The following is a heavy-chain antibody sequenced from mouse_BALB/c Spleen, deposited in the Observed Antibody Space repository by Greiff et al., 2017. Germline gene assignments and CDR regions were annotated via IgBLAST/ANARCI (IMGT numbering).Heavy chain of an antibody. CDR1: GFNIKDTY. J-gene: IGHJ1*01. CDR2: IDPANGNT. CDR3: HSSYGNYAFDV. Sequence: EVQRVESGAELVKPGASVKLSCTASGFNIKDTYMHWVKQRPEQGLEWIGRIDPANGNTKYDPKFQGKATITADTSSNTAYLQLSSLTSEDTAVYYCHSSYGNYAFDVWGAGTTVTVSS. D-gene: IGHD2-1*01. V-gene: IGHV14-3*02.